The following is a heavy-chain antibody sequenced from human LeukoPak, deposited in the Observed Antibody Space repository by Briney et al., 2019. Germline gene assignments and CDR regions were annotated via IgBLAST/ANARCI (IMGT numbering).Heavy chain of an antibody. V-gene: IGHV1-46*01. J-gene: IGHJ5*02. CDR2: INPSGGST. CDR3: ARDRPPGIAAAVVGNFDP. CDR1: GYPFTSYY. D-gene: IGHD6-13*01. Sequence: ASVKVSCKASGYPFTSYYMHWVRQAPGQGLEWMGIINPSGGSTSYAQKFQGRVTMTRDTSTSTVYMELSSLRSEDTAVYYCARDRPPGIAAAVVGNFDPWGQGTLVTVSS.